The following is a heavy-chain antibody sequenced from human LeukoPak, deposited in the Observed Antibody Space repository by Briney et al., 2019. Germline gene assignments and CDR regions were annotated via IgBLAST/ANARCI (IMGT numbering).Heavy chain of an antibody. CDR2: IIPIFGTA. Sequence: SVKVSCKASGGTFSSYAISWVRQAPGQGLEWMGGIIPIFGTANYAQKFQGRVTITTDESTSTAYMELNSLRSEDTAVYYCASDPNYYDSSGYSKKNYFDYWGQGTLVTVSS. J-gene: IGHJ4*02. V-gene: IGHV1-69*05. CDR3: ASDPNYYDSSGYSKKNYFDY. CDR1: GGTFSSYA. D-gene: IGHD3-22*01.